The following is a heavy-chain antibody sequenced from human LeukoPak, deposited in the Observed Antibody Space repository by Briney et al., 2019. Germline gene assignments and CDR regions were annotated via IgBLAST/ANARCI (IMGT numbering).Heavy chain of an antibody. Sequence: GGSLRLSCAASGFTFMTYWMSWVRQAPGKGLEWVANIKQDVSEKYYVDSVKGRFTISRDNAKNSLYLQMNSLRAEDTAVYYCARDPTYYYDISAFDIWGQGTMVTVSS. J-gene: IGHJ3*02. V-gene: IGHV3-7*01. CDR3: ARDPTYYYDISAFDI. CDR2: IKQDVSEK. D-gene: IGHD3-22*01. CDR1: GFTFMTYW.